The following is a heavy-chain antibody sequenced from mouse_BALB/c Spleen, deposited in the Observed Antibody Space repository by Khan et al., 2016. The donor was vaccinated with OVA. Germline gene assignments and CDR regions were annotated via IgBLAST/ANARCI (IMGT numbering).Heavy chain of an antibody. CDR1: GYTFTSFV. Sequence: VQLQQSGPELVKPGASVKMSCKASGYTFTSFVVHWVKQKPGQGLEWIGYINPYNDGTNYNEKFKGKATLTSDKSSSTAYMELSSLTSEDSAVYYCARRKEYYGSHYYFDYWGQGTALKVSS. D-gene: IGHD1-1*01. CDR3: ARRKEYYGSHYYFDY. V-gene: IGHV1S136*01. J-gene: IGHJ2*01. CDR2: INPYNDGT.